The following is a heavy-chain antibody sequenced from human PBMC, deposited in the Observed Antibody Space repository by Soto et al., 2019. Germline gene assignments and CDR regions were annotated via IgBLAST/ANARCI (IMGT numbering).Heavy chain of an antibody. CDR1: GFTFSSYS. CDR3: AKEGGLSGSYYISSSYYFDY. CDR2: ISSSSSTI. V-gene: IGHV3-48*01. D-gene: IGHD1-26*01. Sequence: PGGSLRLSCAASGFTFSSYSMNWVRQAPGKGLEWVSSISSSSSTIYYADSVKGRFTISRDNSKNTLYLQMNSLRAEDTSVYYCAKEGGLSGSYYISSSYYFDYWGQGTLVTVSS. J-gene: IGHJ4*02.